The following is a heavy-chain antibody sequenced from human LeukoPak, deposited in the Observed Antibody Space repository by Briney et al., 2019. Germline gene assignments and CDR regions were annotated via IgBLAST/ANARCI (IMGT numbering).Heavy chain of an antibody. D-gene: IGHD5-18*01. CDR2: FSGSGGST. Sequence: GGSLRLSCAASGFTFSTYAMSWVRQAPGKGLEWVSSFSGSGGSTYYADSVKGRFTISRDNSKNTLYLQINSLRAEDTAVYYCAKDLGMQVWFPLWGQGTLVTVSS. V-gene: IGHV3-23*01. J-gene: IGHJ4*02. CDR1: GFTFSTYA. CDR3: AKDLGMQVWFPL.